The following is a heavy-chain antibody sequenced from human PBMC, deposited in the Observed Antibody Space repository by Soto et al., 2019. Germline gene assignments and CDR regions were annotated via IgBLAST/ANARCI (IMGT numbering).Heavy chain of an antibody. CDR3: ARGVGQYDYVWGSYRSRGNFAY. V-gene: IGHV4-34*01. CDR2: INHSGST. CDR1: GGSFSGYY. J-gene: IGHJ4*02. D-gene: IGHD3-16*02. Sequence: SETLSLTCAVYGGSFSGYYWSWIRQPPGKGLEWIGEINHSGSTNYNPSLKSRVTISVDTSKNQFSLKLSSVTAADTAVYYCARGVGQYDYVWGSYRSRGNFAYWGQGTLVTVSS.